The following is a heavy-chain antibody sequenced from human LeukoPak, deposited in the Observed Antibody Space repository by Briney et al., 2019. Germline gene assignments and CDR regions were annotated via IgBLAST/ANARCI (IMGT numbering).Heavy chain of an antibody. CDR1: GFTFSNYA. Sequence: GGSLRLSCAASGFTFSNYAMNWVRQAPGEGLEWVAVPIGSSGATDYADSVKGRFTISRDNSKNTLFLQMNSLRAEDTAIYYCAKGAYDYIERAYFDYWGEGALVTVSS. J-gene: IGHJ4*02. D-gene: IGHD5-12*01. V-gene: IGHV3-23*01. CDR2: PIGSSGAT. CDR3: AKGAYDYIERAYFDY.